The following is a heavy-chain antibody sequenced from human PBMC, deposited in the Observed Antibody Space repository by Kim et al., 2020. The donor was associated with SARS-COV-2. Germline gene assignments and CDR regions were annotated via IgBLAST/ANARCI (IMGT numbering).Heavy chain of an antibody. CDR3: ARDGAYDYIWGSYTPFDY. V-gene: IGHV1-3*01. D-gene: IGHD3-16*01. J-gene: IGHJ4*02. Sequence: QGRVTITRDTSASTAYMELSSLRSEDTAVYYCARDGAYDYIWGSYTPFDYWGQGTLVTVSS.